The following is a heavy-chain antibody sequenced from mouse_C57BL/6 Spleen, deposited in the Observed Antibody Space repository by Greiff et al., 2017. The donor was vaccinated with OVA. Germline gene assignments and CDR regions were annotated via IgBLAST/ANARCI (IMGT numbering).Heavy chain of an antibody. CDR1: GYTFTSYW. V-gene: IGHV1-64*01. Sequence: VKLQQPGAELVKPGASVKLSCKASGYTFTSYWMHWVKQRPGQGLEWIGMIHPNSGSTNYNEKFKSKATLTVDKSSSTAYMQLSSLTSEDSAVYYCARGDETAWFAYWGQGTLVTVSA. CDR3: ARGDETAWFAY. J-gene: IGHJ3*01. D-gene: IGHD3-3*01. CDR2: IHPNSGST.